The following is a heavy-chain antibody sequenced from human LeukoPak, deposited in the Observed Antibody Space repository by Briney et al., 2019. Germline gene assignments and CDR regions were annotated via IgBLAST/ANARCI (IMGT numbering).Heavy chain of an antibody. CDR2: NYYSGST. Sequence: SETLSLTCTVSGGSISSYYWSWIRQPPGKGLEWIGYNYYSGSTNYNPSLKSRVTISVDTSKNQFSLKPSSVTAADTAVYYCARADLRRALTTGTTIPKVTPGQAFGAFDIWGQGTMVTVSS. CDR3: ARADLRRALTTGTTIPKVTPGQAFGAFDI. V-gene: IGHV4-59*01. D-gene: IGHD4-17*01. CDR1: GGSISSYY. J-gene: IGHJ3*02.